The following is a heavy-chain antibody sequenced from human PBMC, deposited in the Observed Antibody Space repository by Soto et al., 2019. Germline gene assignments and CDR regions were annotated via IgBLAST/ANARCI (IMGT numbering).Heavy chain of an antibody. Sequence: QVQLQESGPGLVKPSGTLSLTCAVSGGSISSSNWWSWVRQPPGHGLDWIGEIYHSGSTNYNPSLMSRVTISVDKSKRHFSLKLSSVTAADTAVYYCARDRTTSNWNYEWYFDLWGRGTLVTVSS. CDR1: GGSISSSNW. D-gene: IGHD1-7*01. J-gene: IGHJ2*01. V-gene: IGHV4-4*02. CDR3: ARDRTTSNWNYEWYFDL. CDR2: IYHSGST.